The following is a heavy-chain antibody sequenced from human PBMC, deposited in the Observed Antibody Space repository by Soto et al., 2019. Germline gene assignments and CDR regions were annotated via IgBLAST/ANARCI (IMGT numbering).Heavy chain of an antibody. Sequence: QVQLVQSGAEVKKPGASVKVSCKASGYTFTSYGISWVRQAPGQGLEWMGWISAYNGNTNYAQKLQGRVTMTTDTSTRTAYMEVRSLRSDDTAVDYCARDRVNDYGDYDSIDYWGQGTLVTVSS. CDR1: GYTFTSYG. V-gene: IGHV1-18*04. D-gene: IGHD4-17*01. J-gene: IGHJ4*02. CDR2: ISAYNGNT. CDR3: ARDRVNDYGDYDSIDY.